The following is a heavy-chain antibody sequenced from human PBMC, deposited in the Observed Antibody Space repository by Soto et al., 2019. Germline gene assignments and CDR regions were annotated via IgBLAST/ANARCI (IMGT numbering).Heavy chain of an antibody. CDR3: ARGDFPYMAGYYYYGMDV. CDR1: GFTFSSYG. V-gene: IGHV3-33*01. CDR2: IWYDGSNK. Sequence: GGSLRLSCAASGFTFSSYGMHWVRQAPGKGLEWVAVIWYDGSNKYYADSVKGRFTISRDNSKNTLYLQMNSLRAEDTAVYYCARGDFPYMAGYYYYGMDVWGQGTTVTVSS. J-gene: IGHJ6*02. D-gene: IGHD3-16*01.